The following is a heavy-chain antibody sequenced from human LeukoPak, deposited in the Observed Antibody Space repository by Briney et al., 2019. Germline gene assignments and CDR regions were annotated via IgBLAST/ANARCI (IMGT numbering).Heavy chain of an antibody. Sequence: GGSLRLSCAASGFTFSSYWMHWVRQAPGKGLVWVSRIKSDGSGTSYADSVKGRFTISRDNAKNSLYLQMNSLRAEDTAVYYCATPLDYYDSSGYHQGGDWGQGTLVTVSS. D-gene: IGHD3-22*01. CDR3: ATPLDYYDSSGYHQGGD. J-gene: IGHJ4*02. CDR1: GFTFSSYW. V-gene: IGHV3-74*01. CDR2: IKSDGSGT.